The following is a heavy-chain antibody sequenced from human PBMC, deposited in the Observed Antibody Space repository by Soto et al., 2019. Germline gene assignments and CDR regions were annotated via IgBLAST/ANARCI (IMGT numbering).Heavy chain of an antibody. CDR1: GGSISSYY. D-gene: IGHD4-17*01. CDR2: VYYSGST. Sequence: QVQLQESGPGLVKPSETLSLTCTVSGGSISSYYWSWIRQPPGKGLEWIGYVYYSGSTNYNPSLKSRVTTSGDTSTNQFSLTVSSVTDADTAVYYGAGHDYGDYVSQFCGMDVWGQGTTVTVSS. J-gene: IGHJ6*02. CDR3: AGHDYGDYVSQFCGMDV. V-gene: IGHV4-59*08.